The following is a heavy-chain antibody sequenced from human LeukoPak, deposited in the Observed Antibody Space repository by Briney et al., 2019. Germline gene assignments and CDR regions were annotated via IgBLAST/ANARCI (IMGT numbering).Heavy chain of an antibody. Sequence: PSETLSLTCTVSGGSISGYYWSWIRQPPGKGLEWIGYIYYSGSTNYNPSLKSRVTISVDTSKNQFSLKLSSVTAADTAVYYCAREEYQLLSFDPWGQGTLVTVSS. D-gene: IGHD2-2*01. CDR2: IYYSGST. CDR3: AREEYQLLSFDP. V-gene: IGHV4-59*01. CDR1: GGSISGYY. J-gene: IGHJ5*02.